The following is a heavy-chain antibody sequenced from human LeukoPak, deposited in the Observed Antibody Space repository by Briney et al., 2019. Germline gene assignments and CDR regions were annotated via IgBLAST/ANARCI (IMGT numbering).Heavy chain of an antibody. CDR1: GFTFSDYW. D-gene: IGHD1-14*01. CDR3: ARSPDGFDY. J-gene: IGHJ4*02. V-gene: IGHV3-7*03. Sequence: PGGSLRLSCAASGFTFSDYWMSWVRQAPGKELEWVANIKPVGSEKYYVDSVKGRFTISRDNAKNSVYLQMNSLRAEDTAVNYCARSPDGFDYWGQGTLVTVSS. CDR2: IKPVGSEK.